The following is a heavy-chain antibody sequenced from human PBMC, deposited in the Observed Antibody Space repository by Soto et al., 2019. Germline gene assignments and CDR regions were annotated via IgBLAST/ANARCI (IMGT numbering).Heavy chain of an antibody. Sequence: QVQLQESGPGLVKPSGTLSLTCAVSGGSISGSNWWGWVRQTPGKGLEWIGEIYHSGNTNYNPSLKSRVTISVDQSKNQFSLRLSSVTAADTAVYYCAKGVTYSSSWYWGYWGQGTLVTVSS. V-gene: IGHV4-4*02. CDR3: AKGVTYSSSWYWGY. CDR2: IYHSGNT. CDR1: GGSISGSNW. J-gene: IGHJ4*02. D-gene: IGHD6-13*01.